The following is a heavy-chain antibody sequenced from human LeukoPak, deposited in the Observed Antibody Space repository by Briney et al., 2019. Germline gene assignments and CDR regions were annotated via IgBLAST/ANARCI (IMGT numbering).Heavy chain of an antibody. J-gene: IGHJ5*02. V-gene: IGHV4-34*01. Sequence: SETLSLTCAVYGGSFSGYYWSWIRQPPGKGLEWIGEINHSGSTNYNPSLKSRVTISVDTSKNQFSLKLSSVTAADTAVYYCARRLRLGESNPWGQGTLVTVSS. CDR2: INHSGST. D-gene: IGHD3-16*01. CDR3: ARRLRLGESNP. CDR1: GGSFSGYY.